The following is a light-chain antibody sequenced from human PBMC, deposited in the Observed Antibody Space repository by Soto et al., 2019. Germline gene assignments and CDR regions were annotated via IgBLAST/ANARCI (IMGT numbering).Light chain of an antibody. Sequence: QSVLTQPPSVSGAPGQRVTISCTGSSSNIGAGYDVHWYQQLPGTAPKLLIYGNSNRPSGVPDRFSGSKSGTSASLAITGLQAEDEADYYCQSYDSSLSVFYVFGTGTKVTVL. V-gene: IGLV1-40*01. J-gene: IGLJ1*01. CDR1: SSNIGAGYD. CDR2: GNS. CDR3: QSYDSSLSVFYV.